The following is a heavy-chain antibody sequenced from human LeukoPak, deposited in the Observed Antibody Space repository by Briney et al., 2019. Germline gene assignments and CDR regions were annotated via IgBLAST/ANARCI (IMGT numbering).Heavy chain of an antibody. CDR2: MHPNSGNT. J-gene: IGHJ6*02. CDR3: ARGVFWTSRAGMDV. D-gene: IGHD3/OR15-3a*01. V-gene: IGHV1-8*01. Sequence: ASVKVSCKASGYTFTSYEIYWVRQATGQGLEWMGWMHPNSGNTVYAKKLQGRVTMTRNTSISTAYMELSTLRSEETAVYYCARGVFWTSRAGMDVWGQGTTVTVSS. CDR1: GYTFTSYE.